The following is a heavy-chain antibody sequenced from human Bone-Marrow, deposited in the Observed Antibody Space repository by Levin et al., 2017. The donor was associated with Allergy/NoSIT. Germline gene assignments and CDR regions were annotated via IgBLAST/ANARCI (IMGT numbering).Heavy chain of an antibody. CDR3: AKEGEYCSSTSCHDYGDGAEYFQH. CDR1: GFTFSSYG. V-gene: IGHV3-30*18. CDR2: ISYDGSNK. D-gene: IGHD2-2*01. Sequence: GESLKISCAASGFTFSSYGMHWVRQAPGKGLEWVAVISYDGSNKYYADSVKGRFTISRDNSKNTLYLQMNSLRAEDTAVYYCAKEGEYCSSTSCHDYGDGAEYFQHWGQGTLVTVSS. J-gene: IGHJ1*01.